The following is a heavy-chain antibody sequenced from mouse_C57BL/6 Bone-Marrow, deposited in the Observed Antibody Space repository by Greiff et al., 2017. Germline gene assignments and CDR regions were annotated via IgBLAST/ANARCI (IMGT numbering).Heavy chain of an antibody. J-gene: IGHJ1*03. CDR3: TRNGGYFWYFDV. Sequence: QVQLKQSGAELVRPGASVTLSCKASGYTFTDYEMHWVKQTPVHGLEWIGAIDPETGGTAYNQKFKGKAILTADKSSSTAYMELRSLTSEDSAVXYCTRNGGYFWYFDVWGTGTTVTVSS. CDR2: IDPETGGT. V-gene: IGHV1-15*01. D-gene: IGHD2-3*01. CDR1: GYTFTDYE.